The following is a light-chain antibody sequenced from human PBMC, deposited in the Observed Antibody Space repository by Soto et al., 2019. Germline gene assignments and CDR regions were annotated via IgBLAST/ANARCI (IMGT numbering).Light chain of an antibody. V-gene: IGLV2-18*02. J-gene: IGLJ3*02. CDR1: SSDVGSYNR. CDR3: GTWDSSLSATWV. CDR2: EVN. Sequence: QSALTQPPSVSGSPGQSVTISCTGTSSDVGSYNRLPWYQQPPGTAPKLIMYEVNTRPSGVPDRFSGSKSGSTASLTISGLQAEDEADYYCGTWDSSLSATWVFGGGTKLTVL.